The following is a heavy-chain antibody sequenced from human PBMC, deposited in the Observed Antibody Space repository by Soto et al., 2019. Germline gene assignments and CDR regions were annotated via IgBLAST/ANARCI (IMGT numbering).Heavy chain of an antibody. Sequence: SVKVSCKASGGTFSSYASSWVRQAPGQGLEWMGGIIPIFGTANYAQKFQGRVTITADKSTRTAYMELSSLRSEDTAVYYCASTLYYYDSSGSEPFDDCGERTLVTVCS. CDR2: IIPIFGTA. V-gene: IGHV1-69*06. D-gene: IGHD3-22*01. J-gene: IGHJ4*02. CDR3: ASTLYYYDSSGSEPFDD. CDR1: GGTFSSYA.